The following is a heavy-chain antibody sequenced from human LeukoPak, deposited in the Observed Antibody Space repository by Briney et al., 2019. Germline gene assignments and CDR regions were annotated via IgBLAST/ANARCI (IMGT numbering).Heavy chain of an antibody. V-gene: IGHV4-59*01. CDR3: ASSNSSSGYNWFDP. J-gene: IGHJ5*02. D-gene: IGHD6-13*01. CDR2: IYYSGST. CDR1: GGSISSYY. Sequence: SETLSLTCTVSGGSISSYYWSWIRQPPGKGLEWIGYIYYSGSTNYNPSLKSRVTISVDTSKNQFSLKLSSVTAADTAVYYCASSNSSSGYNWFDPWGQGTLVTVSS.